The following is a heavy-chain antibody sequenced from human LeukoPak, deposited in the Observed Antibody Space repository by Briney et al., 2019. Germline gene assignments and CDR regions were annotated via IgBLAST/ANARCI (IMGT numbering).Heavy chain of an antibody. Sequence: PSETLSLTCTVSGGSISSGGYYWSWIRQHPGKGLEWVGFISYSGTTYYNPSLKSRITISADTSKNQFSLKLSSVTAADTAAYYCARVRGVPSNWFDPWGQGTLVTVSS. CDR1: GGSISSGGYY. CDR3: ARVRGVPSNWFDP. CDR2: ISYSGTT. J-gene: IGHJ5*02. D-gene: IGHD3-10*01. V-gene: IGHV4-31*03.